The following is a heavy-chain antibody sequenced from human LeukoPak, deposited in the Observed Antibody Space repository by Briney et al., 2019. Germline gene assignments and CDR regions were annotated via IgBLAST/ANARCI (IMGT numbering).Heavy chain of an antibody. Sequence: GGSLRLSRVAPGFTPSSYAMNSVRPAPGKGLERVSRISGIARSTYYADSLKGRFTLSRENSKNTLCLQINRARDQNTAPYHSAKDYGLDYWGQGTLVTVSS. CDR2: ISGIARST. CDR1: GFTPSSYA. J-gene: IGHJ4*02. D-gene: IGHD4-17*01. V-gene: IGHV3-23*01. CDR3: AKDYGLDY.